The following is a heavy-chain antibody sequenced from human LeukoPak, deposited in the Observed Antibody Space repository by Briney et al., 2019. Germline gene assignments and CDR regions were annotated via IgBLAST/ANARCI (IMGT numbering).Heavy chain of an antibody. CDR3: TTDDYGSGIFDYYYYYMDV. CDR2: IKSKTDGGTT. D-gene: IGHD3-10*01. Sequence: GESLKISCKISGYTLTNNWIGWVRQVPGKGLEWVGRIKSKTDGGTTDYAAPVKGRFTISRDDPKNTLYLQMNSLKTEDTAVYYCTTDDYGSGIFDYYYYYMDVWGKGTTVTISS. J-gene: IGHJ6*03. CDR1: GYTLTNNW. V-gene: IGHV3-15*01.